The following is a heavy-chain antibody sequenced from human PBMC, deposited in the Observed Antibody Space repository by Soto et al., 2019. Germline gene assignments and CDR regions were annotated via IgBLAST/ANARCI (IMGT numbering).Heavy chain of an antibody. V-gene: IGHV3-7*05. Sequence: EVDLVETGGGLVQPGGSLRLSCAASGSSYWMSWVRQAPGKGLEWVANIRQDGGETNYVGSVRGRFTSSTDSAKKSLYLEMNRLRAEDTDVYYCTGGSGWVSDSWGHGTVVTVSS. J-gene: IGHJ4*01. D-gene: IGHD6-19*01. CDR2: IRQDGGET. CDR1: GSSYW. CDR3: TGGSGWVSDS.